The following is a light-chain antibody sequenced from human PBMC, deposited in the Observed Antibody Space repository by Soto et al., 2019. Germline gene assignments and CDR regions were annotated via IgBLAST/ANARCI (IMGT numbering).Light chain of an antibody. V-gene: IGLV1-51*01. CDR2: DNT. Sequence: QSVLTQPPSVSAAPGQTVTISCSGSSSNIGKNDVSWYRQFPGTAPKPLIYDNTKRPSGVPDRFSGSKSGTSATLGITGLQTGDEADYYCGTWDSGLSAVVFGGGTKLTVL. CDR1: SSNIGKND. CDR3: GTWDSGLSAVV. J-gene: IGLJ2*01.